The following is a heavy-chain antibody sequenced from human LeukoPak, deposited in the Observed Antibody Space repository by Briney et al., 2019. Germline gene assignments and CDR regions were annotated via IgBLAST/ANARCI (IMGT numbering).Heavy chain of an antibody. Sequence: PSETLSLTCAVYGGSFSGYYWSWIRQPPGKGLEWIGEINHSGSTNYNPSLKSRVTISVDTSKNQFSLKLSSVTAADTAVYYCASFLVVVAATPPSRGYWGQGTLVTVSS. V-gene: IGHV4-34*01. CDR3: ASFLVVVAATPPSRGY. D-gene: IGHD2-15*01. CDR2: INHSGST. CDR1: GGSFSGYY. J-gene: IGHJ4*02.